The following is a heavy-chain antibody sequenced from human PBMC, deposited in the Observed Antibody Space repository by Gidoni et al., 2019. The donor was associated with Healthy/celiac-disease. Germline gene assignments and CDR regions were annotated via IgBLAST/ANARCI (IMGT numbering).Heavy chain of an antibody. CDR1: GFTFSSYS. CDR3: ARDGSRRRAAADLLYYGMDV. CDR2: ISSSSSYI. J-gene: IGHJ6*02. V-gene: IGHV3-21*01. Sequence: EVQLVESGGGLVKPGGSLRLSCAASGFTFSSYSMNWVRQAPGKGLEWGSSISSSSSYIYYADSVKGRFTISRDNAKNSLYLQMNSLRAEDTAVYYCARDGSRRRAAADLLYYGMDVWGQGTTVTVSS. D-gene: IGHD6-13*01.